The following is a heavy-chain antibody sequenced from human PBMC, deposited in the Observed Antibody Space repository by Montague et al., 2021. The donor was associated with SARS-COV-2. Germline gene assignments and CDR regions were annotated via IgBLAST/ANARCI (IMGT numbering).Heavy chain of an antibody. Sequence: FLRLSCAASGFDFFNFDMAWFRHAPGRGLEWISDLLSSGATILYADPLKGRFTISRDNIQKSLYLQMNSLRAEDTSVYYCATNKYCTLHDCLHGRHYFDHWGQGTLVTVSS. CDR1: GFDFFNFD. D-gene: IGHD2-8*01. V-gene: IGHV3-48*03. CDR3: ATNKYCTLHDCLHGRHYFDH. J-gene: IGHJ4*02. CDR2: LLSSGATI.